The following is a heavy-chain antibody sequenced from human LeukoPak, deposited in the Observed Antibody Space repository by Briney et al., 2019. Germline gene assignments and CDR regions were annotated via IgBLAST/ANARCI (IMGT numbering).Heavy chain of an antibody. J-gene: IGHJ4*02. Sequence: GGSLRLSCAASGFTFSSYAMGWVGQAPGQGLEWVSAISGSGGSTHYADSVKGRFTISRDNSKNTLYLQMNSLRAEDTAVYYCAKGGTGFWSLGYWGQGTLVTVSS. V-gene: IGHV3-23*01. CDR1: GFTFSSYA. D-gene: IGHD3-3*01. CDR3: AKGGTGFWSLGY. CDR2: ISGSGGST.